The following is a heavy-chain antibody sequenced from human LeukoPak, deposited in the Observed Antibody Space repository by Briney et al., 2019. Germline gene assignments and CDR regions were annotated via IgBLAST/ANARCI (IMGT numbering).Heavy chain of an antibody. CDR2: IIPMYDIK. CDR1: GATFTSKT. D-gene: IGHD1-26*01. CDR3: ARDRIVGPMESAFDI. J-gene: IGHJ3*02. V-gene: IGHV1-69*04. Sequence: SVKVSCKASGATFTSKTISWVRQAPRQGLEWMGRIIPMYDIKDYAQKFQGRVTITADKSTGTAYMELSSLTSEDTAVYYCARDRIVGPMESAFDIWGQGTMVTVSP.